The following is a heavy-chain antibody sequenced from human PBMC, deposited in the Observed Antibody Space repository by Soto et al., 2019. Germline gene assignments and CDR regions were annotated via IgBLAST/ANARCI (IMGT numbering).Heavy chain of an antibody. CDR1: GGSISSSSYY. CDR3: ARQGSGELSFDY. Sequence: QLQLQESGPGLVKPSETLSLTCTVSGGSISSSSYYWGWIRQPPGKGLEWIGSIYYSGSTNYNPSLKNRXXIXVXXSKNQFSLKLSFVTAADTAVYCCARQGSGELSFDYWGQGTQVTVSS. D-gene: IGHD3-10*01. J-gene: IGHJ4*02. CDR2: IYYSGST. V-gene: IGHV4-39*01.